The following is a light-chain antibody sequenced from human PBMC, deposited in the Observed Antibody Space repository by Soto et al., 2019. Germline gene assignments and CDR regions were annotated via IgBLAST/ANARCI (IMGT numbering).Light chain of an antibody. J-gene: IGKJ2*01. CDR2: AAS. V-gene: IGKV1-39*01. Sequence: IQMPQYPSTLSASVGDRGTITCRASQSISRWLAWHQQKPGKAPKVLIYAASSLQSGVPSRFSGIGSGTEFTLTMSGLQPEDFATYYCQQGHSTPYTFGQGSKV. CDR3: QQGHSTPYT. CDR1: QSISRW.